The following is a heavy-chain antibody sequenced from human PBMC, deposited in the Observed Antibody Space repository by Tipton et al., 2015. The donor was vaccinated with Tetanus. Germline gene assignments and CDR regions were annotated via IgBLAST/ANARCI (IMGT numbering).Heavy chain of an antibody. CDR3: ARGSPGWFDP. D-gene: IGHD3-10*01. Sequence: TLSLTCAVSGGSLSGNFWGWVRQTPGKGLEWIGEITPRGGTSYNPSLKSRVSISGDKSKNQFSLKLSSVTAADTAVYYCARGSPGWFDPWGQGTLVTVSS. CDR1: GGSLSGNF. V-gene: IGHV4-34*01. J-gene: IGHJ5*02. CDR2: ITPRGGT.